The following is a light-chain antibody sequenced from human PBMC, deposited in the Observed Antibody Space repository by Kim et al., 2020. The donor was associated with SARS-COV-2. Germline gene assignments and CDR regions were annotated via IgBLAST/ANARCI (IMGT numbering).Light chain of an antibody. J-gene: IGKJ1*01. Sequence: EIVLTQSPATLSLSPGVRATLSCRASQSISTYLAWYQQKPGQAPRLLIYDASIRATGIPARFSGSGSGTDFTLTISSLETEDFAIYYCQQRSNWPPWTFGQGTKVDIK. CDR2: DAS. CDR3: QQRSNWPPWT. V-gene: IGKV3-11*01. CDR1: QSISTY.